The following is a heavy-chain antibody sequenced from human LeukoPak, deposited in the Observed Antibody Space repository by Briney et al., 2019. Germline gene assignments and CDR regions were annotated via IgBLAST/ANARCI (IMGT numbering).Heavy chain of an antibody. D-gene: IGHD3-22*01. CDR3: ARGPKDDSSGYVYLQH. CDR1: GYTFTTYG. J-gene: IGHJ1*01. Sequence: ASVKVSCKASGYTFTTYGISWVRQAPGQGLEWMGWISAYNGNTNYAQKHQGRVTMTTDTSTSTAYMELRSLRSDDTAVYYCARGPKDDSSGYVYLQHWGQGTLVTVSS. V-gene: IGHV1-18*01. CDR2: ISAYNGNT.